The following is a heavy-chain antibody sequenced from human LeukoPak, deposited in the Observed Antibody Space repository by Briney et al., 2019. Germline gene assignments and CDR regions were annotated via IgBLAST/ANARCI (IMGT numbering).Heavy chain of an antibody. D-gene: IGHD2-8*01. J-gene: IGHJ5*02. V-gene: IGHV3-23*01. CDR3: AKGHCTS. CDR1: GLSFSRHA. CDR2: ISSGGGTT. Sequence: GGSLRLSCAPSGLSFSRHAMGCVRQAPRKGVEYVSRISSGGGTTGYADSVKGRFAISRDHSKTTLSLQMNSLRAEDTAVYSCAKGHCTSWGQGTLVTVSS.